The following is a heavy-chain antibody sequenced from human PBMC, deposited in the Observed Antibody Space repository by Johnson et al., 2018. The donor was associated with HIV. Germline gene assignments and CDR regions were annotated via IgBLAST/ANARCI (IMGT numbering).Heavy chain of an antibody. Sequence: VQLVESGGGLIQPGGSLRLSCAASGFTVNSNYINWVRQAPGKGLECVSGIYSGGRTYYADSVEGRFTISRDNSKNTLYLQMNSLRVEDTAVYYCAREGAWEVRPGAFDIWGQGTMVTVSS. CDR1: GFTVNSNY. CDR2: IYSGGRT. D-gene: IGHD1-26*01. CDR3: AREGAWEVRPGAFDI. V-gene: IGHV3-53*01. J-gene: IGHJ3*02.